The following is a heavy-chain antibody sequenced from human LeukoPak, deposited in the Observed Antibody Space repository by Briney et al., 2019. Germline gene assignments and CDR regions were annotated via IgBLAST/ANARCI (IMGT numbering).Heavy chain of an antibody. CDR3: ATHKSYDFWSGYRHYYFDY. J-gene: IGHJ4*02. Sequence: GGSLRVSCAASGFTFSFYAMSWVRQAPGKGLEWVAGITSSGNTTYYADPVKGRFTISRDNSKNTLYLQMNSLRAEDTAVYYCATHKSYDFWSGYRHYYFDYWGQGTLVTVSS. V-gene: IGHV3-23*01. D-gene: IGHD3-3*01. CDR2: ITSSGNTT. CDR1: GFTFSFYA.